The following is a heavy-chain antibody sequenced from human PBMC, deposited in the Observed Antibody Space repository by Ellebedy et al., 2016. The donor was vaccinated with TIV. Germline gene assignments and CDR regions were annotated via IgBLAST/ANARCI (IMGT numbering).Heavy chain of an antibody. CDR3: ATIQGADY. CDR1: GVTVTSNY. D-gene: IGHD2-21*01. V-gene: IGHV3-21*01. CDR2: VSSTSSFI. J-gene: IGHJ1*01. Sequence: GESLKISCVASGVTVTSNYMSWVRQAPGKGLEWVAFVSSTSSFINYADSVKGRFTISRDNANNSLYLQMNSLRAEDTAVYYCATIQGADYWGQGTLVTVSS.